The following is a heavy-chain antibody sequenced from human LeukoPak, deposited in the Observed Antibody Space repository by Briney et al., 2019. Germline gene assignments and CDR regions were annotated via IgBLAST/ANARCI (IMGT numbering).Heavy chain of an antibody. D-gene: IGHD6-13*01. J-gene: IGHJ4*02. CDR1: GFTFSSHG. CDR2: ISPSGGIT. V-gene: IGHV3-23*01. CDR3: AKSRVQQLPGGFDH. Sequence: GGSLRLSCAASGFTFSSHGMNWVRQAPGKGLEWVSGISPSGGITFYADSVKGRFTISRDNSKNTLYLQMNSLRAEDTAVYYCAKSRVQQLPGGFDHWGQGTLVTVSS.